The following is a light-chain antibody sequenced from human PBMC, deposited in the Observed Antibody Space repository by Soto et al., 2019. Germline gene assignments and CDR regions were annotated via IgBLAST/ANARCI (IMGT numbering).Light chain of an antibody. CDR1: QSLLHSNGYNY. CDR2: LGS. CDR3: MQALQSPRT. V-gene: IGKV2-28*01. J-gene: IGKJ1*01. Sequence: DIVMTQSPLSLPVTPGEPASISCRSSQSLLHSNGYNYLDWYLQKPGQSPQLLIYLGSNRSSGVPDRFSGSGSGIDLTLKISRVKAEDVGVYYCMQALQSPRTFGQGTKVEIK.